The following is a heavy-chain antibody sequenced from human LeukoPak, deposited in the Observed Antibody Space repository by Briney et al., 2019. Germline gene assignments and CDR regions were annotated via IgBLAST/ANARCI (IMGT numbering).Heavy chain of an antibody. CDR3: AKEKYYYDSSGYYVY. CDR2: ISGSGGST. V-gene: IGHV3-23*01. CDR1: GFTFSSYA. D-gene: IGHD3-22*01. Sequence: PGGSLRLSCAASGFTFSSYAMSWVRQAPGKGLEWVSAISGSGGSTYYADSVKGRFTTSRDNSKNTLYLQMNSLRAEDTAVYYCAKEKYYYDSSGYYVYWGQGTLVTVSS. J-gene: IGHJ4*02.